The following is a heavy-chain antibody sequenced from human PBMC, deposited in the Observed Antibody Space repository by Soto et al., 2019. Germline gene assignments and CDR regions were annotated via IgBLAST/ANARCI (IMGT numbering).Heavy chain of an antibody. CDR3: ARESVKYYDFWSGSYDGFDI. Sequence: PGGSLRLSCAASGFTFSSYWMSWVRQAPGKGLEWVANIKQDGSEKYYVDSVKGRFTISRDNAKNSLYLQMNSLRAEDTAVYYCARESVKYYDFWSGSYDGFDIWGQGTMVTVSS. CDR1: GFTFSSYW. V-gene: IGHV3-7*03. J-gene: IGHJ3*02. D-gene: IGHD3-3*01. CDR2: IKQDGSEK.